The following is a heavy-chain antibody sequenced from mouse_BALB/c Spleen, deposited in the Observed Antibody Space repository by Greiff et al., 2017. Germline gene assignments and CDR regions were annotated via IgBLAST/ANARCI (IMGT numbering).Heavy chain of an antibody. CDR1: GFTFSSYA. CDR3: ARDYGSSYEEDAMDY. D-gene: IGHD1-1*01. Sequence: EVMLVESGGGLVKPGGSLKLSCAASGFTFSSYAMSWVRQTPEKWLEWVASISSGGSTYYPDSVKGRFTISRDNARNNLYLQMISLRSEDTAMYYCARDYGSSYEEDAMDYWGQGTSVTVSS. CDR2: ISSGGST. J-gene: IGHJ4*01. V-gene: IGHV5-6-5*01.